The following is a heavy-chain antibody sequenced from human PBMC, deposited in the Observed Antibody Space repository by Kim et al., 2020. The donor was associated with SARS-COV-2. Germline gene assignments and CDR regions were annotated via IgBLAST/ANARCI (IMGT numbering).Heavy chain of an antibody. Sequence: SETLSLTCTVSGVSISSGGYYWSWIRQHPGKGLDWIGYIYYSGSTYYNPSLKSRVTISVDTSKNQFSLKLSSVTAADTAVYYCARARTPMIVVVINAFDIWGQGTMVTVSS. CDR1: GVSISSGGYY. CDR2: IYYSGST. D-gene: IGHD3-22*01. J-gene: IGHJ3*02. V-gene: IGHV4-31*03. CDR3: ARARTPMIVVVINAFDI.